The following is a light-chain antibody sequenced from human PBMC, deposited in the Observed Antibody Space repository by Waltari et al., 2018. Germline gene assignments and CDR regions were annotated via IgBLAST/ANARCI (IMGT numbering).Light chain of an antibody. CDR2: DVT. CDR1: GGAIGASDF. Sequence: QSALTQPASVSGSPGQTITNSGTGIGGAIGASDFGPWYQHPPGRAPQVIIYDVTARPSGVSHRFSASKSSNTASLTLSGLQPEDEGDYYCTSQTLDGVVIFGGGTQVTV. V-gene: IGLV2-14*03. CDR3: TSQTLDGVVI. J-gene: IGLJ2*01.